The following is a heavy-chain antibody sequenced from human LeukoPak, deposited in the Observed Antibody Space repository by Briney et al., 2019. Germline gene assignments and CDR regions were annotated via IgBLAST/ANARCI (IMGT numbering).Heavy chain of an antibody. J-gene: IGHJ5*02. V-gene: IGHV4-30-2*01. CDR3: ARDLEGGAWFDP. CDR2: IYHSGST. Sequence: SQTLSLTCAVSGGSISSGGYSWSWIRQPPGKGRVWIGYIYHSGSTYYNPSLKSRVTISVDRSKNQFSLKLSSVTAADTAVYYCARDLEGGAWFDPWGQGTLVTVSS. D-gene: IGHD1-1*01. CDR1: GGSISSGGYS.